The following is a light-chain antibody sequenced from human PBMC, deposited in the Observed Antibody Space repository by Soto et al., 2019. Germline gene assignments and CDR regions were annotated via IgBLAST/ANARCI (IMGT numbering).Light chain of an antibody. CDR3: QQLNSYPLT. CDR2: GAS. Sequence: DNQLTQSPSFLSASVGGRVTITCRASQAISSHLAWYQQKPGKAPNLLIYGASTLQSGVRSRFRGSGSGTRFTLTISSLQPEDFATYYCQQLNSYPLTFGPGTTVEIK. CDR1: QAISSH. V-gene: IGKV1-9*01. J-gene: IGKJ3*01.